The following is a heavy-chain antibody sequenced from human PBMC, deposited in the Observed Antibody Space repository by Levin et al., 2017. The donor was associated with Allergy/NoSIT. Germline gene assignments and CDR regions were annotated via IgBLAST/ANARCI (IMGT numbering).Heavy chain of an antibody. D-gene: IGHD3-3*01. CDR2: ISGSGGST. J-gene: IGHJ4*02. V-gene: IGHV3-23*01. CDR3: AKGGYHDVWKGLNFDY. Sequence: GGSLRLSCAVSGFTFNSYAMSWVRQAPGKGLEWVSGISGSGGSTYYADSVKGRFTMSRDNSKNTLYLQMNSLRAEDTAVYHCAKGGYHDVWKGLNFDYWGQGTLVTVSS. CDR1: GFTFNSYA.